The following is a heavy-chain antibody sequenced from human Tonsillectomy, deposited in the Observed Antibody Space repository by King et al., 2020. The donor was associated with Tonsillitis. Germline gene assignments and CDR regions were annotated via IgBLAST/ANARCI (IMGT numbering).Heavy chain of an antibody. J-gene: IGHJ5*02. CDR1: GIPFSSYW. CDR2: IKQDGSEK. V-gene: IGHV3-7*01. D-gene: IGHD3-3*01. CDR3: AGWSDFWSGYNRFDP. Sequence: VQLVESGGGLVQTGGSLRLSCAAAGIPFSSYWMTWVRQAPGKGLEWVANIKQDGSEKYYVDSVKGRFTISRDNAKYSMYLQMNSLRAEDTAVYYCAGWSDFWSGYNRFDPWGQGTQVTVSS.